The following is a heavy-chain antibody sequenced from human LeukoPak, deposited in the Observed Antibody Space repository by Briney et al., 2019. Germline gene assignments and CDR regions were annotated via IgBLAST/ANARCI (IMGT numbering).Heavy chain of an antibody. J-gene: IGHJ5*02. CDR2: IHYSGIT. D-gene: IGHD4/OR15-4a*01. CDR1: GYSISSDNW. CDR3: ARKPNAVYWFDP. V-gene: IGHV4-28*01. Sequence: SETLSHTCAVSGYSISSDNWWGWIRQPPGKGLEWIGYIHYSGITYYSPSLKSRVTLSVDTSKNQFSLRLSSVTAVDTAVYYCARKPNAVYWFDPWGQGTLVTVSS.